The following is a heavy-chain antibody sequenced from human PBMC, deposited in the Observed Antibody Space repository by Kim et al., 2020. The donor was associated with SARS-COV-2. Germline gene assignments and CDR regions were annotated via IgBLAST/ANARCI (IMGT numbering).Heavy chain of an antibody. J-gene: IGHJ5*02. D-gene: IGHD3-16*01. V-gene: IGHV3-33*06. Sequence: DSVKGRFTISRDNSKNTLYLQMNSLRAEDTAVYYCAKEASTGDNQCWFDPWGRGTLVTVSS. CDR3: AKEASTGDNQCWFDP.